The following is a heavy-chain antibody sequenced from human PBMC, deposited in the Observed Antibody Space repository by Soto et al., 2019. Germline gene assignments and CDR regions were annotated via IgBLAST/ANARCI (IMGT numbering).Heavy chain of an antibody. J-gene: IGHJ4*02. V-gene: IGHV4-30-2*01. D-gene: IGHD2-15*01. CDR2: IYHSGST. Sequence: PSETLSLTCAVSGGSISSGGYSWSWIRRPPGKGLEWIGYIYHSGSTYYNPSLKSRVTISVDRSKNQFSLKLSSATAADTAVYYCARGRGYCSGGSCYRPHFDYWGQGTLVTVYS. CDR1: GGSISSGGYS. CDR3: ARGRGYCSGGSCYRPHFDY.